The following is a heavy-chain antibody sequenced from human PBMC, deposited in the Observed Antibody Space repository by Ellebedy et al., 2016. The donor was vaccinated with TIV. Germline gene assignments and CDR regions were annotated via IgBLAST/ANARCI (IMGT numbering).Heavy chain of an antibody. D-gene: IGHD4-11*01. Sequence: GESLKISCVASGFTFGRYRMHWVRQAPGNKLVWVSRIKSDGSSTTYADSVKGRFTTSRDNAGNTLYLQMNSLRGEDTAVYFCARDRGDYSISGPWGQGTLVTVSS. CDR2: IKSDGSST. CDR1: GFTFGRYR. V-gene: IGHV3-74*01. J-gene: IGHJ5*02. CDR3: ARDRGDYSISGP.